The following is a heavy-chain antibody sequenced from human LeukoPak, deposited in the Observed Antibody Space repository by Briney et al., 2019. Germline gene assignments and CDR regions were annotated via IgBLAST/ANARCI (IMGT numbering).Heavy chain of an antibody. V-gene: IGHV3-7*01. CDR1: GISFTSYW. CDR3: AILSSYDGSSYYHAY. CDR2: ICQDGTET. J-gene: IGHJ4*02. D-gene: IGHD3-22*01. Sequence: WGSLRLSCAASGISFTSYWVTWVRQAPGKGLEWVANICQDGTETYYVASLKGRFTISRDNARKLLFLQMNSLRDDETGVYYCAILSSYDGSSYYHAYWGQGTLVSVSS.